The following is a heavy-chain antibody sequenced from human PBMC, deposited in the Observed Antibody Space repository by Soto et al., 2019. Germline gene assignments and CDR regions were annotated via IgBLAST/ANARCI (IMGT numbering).Heavy chain of an antibody. CDR1: GFTFSSYG. J-gene: IGHJ4*02. CDR3: AKDAPYFDY. Sequence: QVQLVESGGGVVQPGRSLRLSCAASGFTFSSYGMHWVRQAPGKGLEWVAVISYDGSNKYYADSVKGRFTISRDNSKNTLYLKMNSLRAEDTGVYYCAKDAPYFDYWGQGTLVTVSS. V-gene: IGHV3-30*18. CDR2: ISYDGSNK.